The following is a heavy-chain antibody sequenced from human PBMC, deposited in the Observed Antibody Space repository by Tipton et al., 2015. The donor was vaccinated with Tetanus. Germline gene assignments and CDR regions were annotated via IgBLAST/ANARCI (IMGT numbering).Heavy chain of an antibody. D-gene: IGHD3-10*01. V-gene: IGHV4-59*01. CDR3: ARGGLLWFGDLTDTTLYYYYGMDV. J-gene: IGHJ6*02. CDR1: GVSITSNY. CDR2: IYYTGST. Sequence: TLSLTCNVSGVSITSNYWSWIRQSPGKGLEWIGYIYYTGSTSYNPSLESRVTISADTPKNQFSLKLSSVTAADTAVYYCARGGLLWFGDLTDTTLYYYYGMDVWGQGTTVTVSS.